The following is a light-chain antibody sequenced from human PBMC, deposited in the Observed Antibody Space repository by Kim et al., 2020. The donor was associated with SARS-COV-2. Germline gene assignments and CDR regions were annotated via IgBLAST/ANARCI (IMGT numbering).Light chain of an antibody. CDR3: QEYHKWPLT. J-gene: IGKJ4*01. V-gene: IGKV3-15*01. CDR2: ETS. Sequence: VMTQSPATLSVSLGETVTLSCRARQSFRSGFAWYQQRGGQAPRLLIYETSTRASGIPARFSGSASGAEFTLTISSLQSEDSAVYYCQEYHKWPLTFGGGTKVDIK. CDR1: QSFRSG.